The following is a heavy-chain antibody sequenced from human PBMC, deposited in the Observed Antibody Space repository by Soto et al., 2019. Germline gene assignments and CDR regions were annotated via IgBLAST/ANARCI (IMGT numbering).Heavy chain of an antibody. V-gene: IGHV3-7*01. D-gene: IGHD2-15*01. CDR3: ARDRVVVAAPIDY. CDR1: GFTFSSYW. J-gene: IGHJ4*02. CDR2: IKQDGSEK. Sequence: EVQLVESGGGLVQPGGSLRLSCAASGFTFSSYWMSWVRQAPGKGLEWVANIKQDGSEKYYVDSVKGRFTISRDNAKNSLYLQMTSLRAEDTAVYYCARDRVVVAAPIDYWGQGTLVTVSS.